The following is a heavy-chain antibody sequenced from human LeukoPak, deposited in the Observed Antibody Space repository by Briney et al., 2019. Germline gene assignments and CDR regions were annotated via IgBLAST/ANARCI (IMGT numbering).Heavy chain of an antibody. CDR3: AGEGHYYDSTGYYYGREDY. V-gene: IGHV4-4*07. Sequence: SETLSLTCTVSGGSISSYYWSWIRQPTGKGLEWIGRIYTRGSTNYNPSLKSRVTMSADMSKNQFSLKLSSVTAAYAAVYYCAGEGHYYDSTGYYYGREDYWGQGTLVTVSS. D-gene: IGHD3-22*01. J-gene: IGHJ4*02. CDR2: IYTRGST. CDR1: GGSISSYY.